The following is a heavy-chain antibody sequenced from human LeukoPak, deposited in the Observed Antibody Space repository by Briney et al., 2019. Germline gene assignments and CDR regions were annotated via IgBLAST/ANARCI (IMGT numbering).Heavy chain of an antibody. CDR1: GGSISRSSYY. D-gene: IGHD3-22*01. V-gene: IGHV4-39*02. J-gene: IGHJ6*02. Sequence: SETLSLTCTVSGGSISRSSYYWGWIRQPPGKGLEWIATIYYSGSTYYNPSLRSRVTISVDTSKNQFSLKLSSVTAADTAVYYCAREWFYYDSTGYRYSYYGMDVWGQGTTVTVSS. CDR2: IYYSGST. CDR3: AREWFYYDSTGYRYSYYGMDV.